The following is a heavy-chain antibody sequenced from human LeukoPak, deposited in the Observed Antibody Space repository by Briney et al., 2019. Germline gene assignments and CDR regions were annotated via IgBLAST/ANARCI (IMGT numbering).Heavy chain of an antibody. D-gene: IGHD2-21*01. CDR3: TRDPDYGDPA. CDR2: ITSSGRST. J-gene: IGHJ5*02. Sequence: GGSLRLSCTASGFSFSDHYMTGRGHGPGKGLDWMAYITSSGRSTDYADSVKGRFIISRDNAMNSMFLQMSSLRVDDTAVYYCTRDPDYGDPAWGPGTLGTVSS. CDR1: GFSFSDHY. V-gene: IGHV3-11*01.